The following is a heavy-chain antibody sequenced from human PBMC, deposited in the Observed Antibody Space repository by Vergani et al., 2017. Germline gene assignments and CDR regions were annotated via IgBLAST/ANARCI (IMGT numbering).Heavy chain of an antibody. D-gene: IGHD1-26*01. V-gene: IGHV4-34*01. CDR2: INYSGST. CDR3: ARVESGRCPANYDMDF. Sequence: QVQLQQLGPGLLKPSETLSLTCAVYGGSFSGYYWSWIRQPPGKGLEWIGEINYSGSTNYNPSLKSRVTISVDTSKNQFSLTLSSVPAADPAVYYCARVESGRCPANYDMDFWGKGTPVTVSS. CDR1: GGSFSGYY. J-gene: IGHJ6*03.